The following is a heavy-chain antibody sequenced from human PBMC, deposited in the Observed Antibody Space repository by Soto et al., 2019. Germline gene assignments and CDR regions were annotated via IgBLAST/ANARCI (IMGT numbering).Heavy chain of an antibody. D-gene: IGHD1-7*01. CDR3: ATGYNWNYDYYYYGMDV. CDR2: FDPEDGET. Sequence: ASVKVSCKASGYTLTELSMHWVRQAPGKGLEWMGGFDPEDGETIYAQKFQGRVTMTEDTSTDTAYMELSSLRSEDTAVYYCATGYNWNYDYYYYGMDVWGQGTTVTVSS. V-gene: IGHV1-24*01. J-gene: IGHJ6*02. CDR1: GYTLTELS.